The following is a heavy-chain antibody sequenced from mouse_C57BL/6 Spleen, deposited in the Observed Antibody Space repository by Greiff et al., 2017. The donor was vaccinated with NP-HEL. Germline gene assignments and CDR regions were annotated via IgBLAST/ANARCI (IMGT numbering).Heavy chain of an antibody. CDR1: GFTFSDYG. J-gene: IGHJ1*03. V-gene: IGHV5-17*01. D-gene: IGHD1-1*01. CDR3: ARRAYGSTVDGYFDV. Sequence: DVMLVESGGGLVKPGGSLKLSCAASGFTFSDYGMHWVRQAPEKGLEWVAYISSGSSTIYYADTVKGRFTISRDNATNTLFLQMTRLGSEDTAMYYGARRAYGSTVDGYFDVGGTGTTVTVSS. CDR2: ISSGSSTI.